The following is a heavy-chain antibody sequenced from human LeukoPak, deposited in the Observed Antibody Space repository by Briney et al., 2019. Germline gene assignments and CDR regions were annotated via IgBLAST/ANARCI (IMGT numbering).Heavy chain of an antibody. CDR3: ARARVEVYAISNYYYYYMDV. CDR1: GGSISSSGYY. V-gene: IGHV4-61*08. J-gene: IGHJ6*03. D-gene: IGHD2-8*02. Sequence: SETLSLTCTVSGGSISSSGYYWSWIRQPPGKGLEWIGYIYYSESTNYNPSLKSRVTISVDTSKNQFSLKLSSVTAADTAVYYCARARVEVYAISNYYYYYMDVWGKGTTVTVSS. CDR2: IYYSEST.